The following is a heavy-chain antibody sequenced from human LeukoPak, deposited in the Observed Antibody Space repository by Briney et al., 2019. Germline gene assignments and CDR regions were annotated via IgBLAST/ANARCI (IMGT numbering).Heavy chain of an antibody. V-gene: IGHV5-51*01. Sequence: GESLRISCEASGYSFTNYWIGWVRQMPERGLEWMGILWPSDSDTRYSPSFQGQVTISADKSISTAYLQWSSLKASDSAIYYCATFSGSYFVAYWGQGTLVTVSS. D-gene: IGHD1-26*01. J-gene: IGHJ4*02. CDR2: LWPSDSDT. CDR1: GYSFTNYW. CDR3: ATFSGSYFVAY.